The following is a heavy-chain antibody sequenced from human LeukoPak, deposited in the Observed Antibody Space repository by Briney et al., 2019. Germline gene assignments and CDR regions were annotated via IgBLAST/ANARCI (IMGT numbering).Heavy chain of an antibody. CDR3: ARHSRSAYTGYENAFDI. V-gene: IGHV4-39*01. Sequence: SETLSLTCTVSGDSISSSSYCWDWIRQPPGKGLEWIGDIYNSANTHYNPSLKTRITMSVDTTKNPFSLKLNSVTAADTGIYYCARHSRSAYTGYENAFDIWGQGTMVTVSS. CDR2: IYNSANT. J-gene: IGHJ3*02. CDR1: GDSISSSSYC. D-gene: IGHD5-12*01.